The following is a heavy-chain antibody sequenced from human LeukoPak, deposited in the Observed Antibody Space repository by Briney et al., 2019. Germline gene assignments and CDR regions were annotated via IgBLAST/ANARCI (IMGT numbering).Heavy chain of an antibody. Sequence: GGSLRLSFAASGFTFSNAWMSWVRQAPGKGLEWVGRIKSKTDGGTIDYAAPVKGRFTISRDDSKNTLYLQMNSLKTEDTAVYYCTTVWLARALLDYWGQRTVHPVFS. CDR3: TTVWLARALLDY. V-gene: IGHV3-15*01. D-gene: IGHD6-6*01. CDR2: IKSKTDGGTI. J-gene: IGHJ4*02. CDR1: GFTFSNAW.